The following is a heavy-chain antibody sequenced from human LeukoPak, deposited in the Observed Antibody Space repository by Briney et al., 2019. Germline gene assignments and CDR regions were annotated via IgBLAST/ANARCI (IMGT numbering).Heavy chain of an antibody. CDR2: ISGSGGST. Sequence: GGSLRLCCAASGFTFGSYAMSWVRQAPGKGLEWVSAISGSGGSTYYADSVKGRFTISRDNSKNTLYLQMNSLRAEDTAVYYCASSGPYSSGWYAFDIWGQGTMVTVSS. D-gene: IGHD6-19*01. CDR1: GFTFGSYA. J-gene: IGHJ3*02. V-gene: IGHV3-23*01. CDR3: ASSGPYSSGWYAFDI.